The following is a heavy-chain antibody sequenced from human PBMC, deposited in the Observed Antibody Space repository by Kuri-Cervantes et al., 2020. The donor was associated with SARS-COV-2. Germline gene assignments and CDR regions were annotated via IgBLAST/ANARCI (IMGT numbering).Heavy chain of an antibody. J-gene: IGHJ3*02. V-gene: IGHV3-11*04. Sequence: LSLTCAASGFTFSDYCMSWIRQAPGKGLEWVSYISSSSSTIYYADSVKGRFTISRDNSKNTLYLQMNSLSAEDTAVYYCASGDGYNPNDAFDIWGQGTMVNVSS. CDR1: GFTFSDYC. CDR2: ISSSSSTI. D-gene: IGHD5-24*01. CDR3: ASGDGYNPNDAFDI.